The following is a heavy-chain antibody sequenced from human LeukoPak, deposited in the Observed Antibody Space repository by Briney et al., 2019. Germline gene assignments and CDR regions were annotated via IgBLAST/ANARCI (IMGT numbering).Heavy chain of an antibody. CDR2: ISSSSNNI. Sequence: PGGSLRLSCAASGFTFSSYSMDWVRQAPGKGLEWVSSISSSSNNIYYADSVKGRFTISRDNGKNSLYLLMNSLRAEDTAVYYCAYGGGYXXHWGXGXXXT. D-gene: IGHD4-23*01. V-gene: IGHV3-21*01. CDR3: AYGGGYXXH. J-gene: IGHJ1*01. CDR1: GFTFSSYS.